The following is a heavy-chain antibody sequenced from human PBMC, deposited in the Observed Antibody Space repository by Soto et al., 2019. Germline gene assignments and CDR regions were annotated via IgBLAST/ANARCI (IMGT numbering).Heavy chain of an antibody. D-gene: IGHD2-15*01. CDR2: INHSGST. CDR1: GGSFSGYY. J-gene: IGHJ3*01. CDR3: ARGLYCSGGSCRRSDAFDL. Sequence: QVQLQQWGAGLLKPSETLSLTCAVYGGSFSGYYWSWIRQPPGKGLEWIGEINHSGSTNYNPSLKSRVTISVDTSKNQFSLKLSSVTAADTAVYYCARGLYCSGGSCRRSDAFDLWGQGTMVTVSS. V-gene: IGHV4-34*01.